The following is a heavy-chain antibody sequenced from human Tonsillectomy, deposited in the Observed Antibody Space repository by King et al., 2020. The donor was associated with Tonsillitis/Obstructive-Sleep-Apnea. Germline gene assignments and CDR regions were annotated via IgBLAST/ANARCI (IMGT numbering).Heavy chain of an antibody. J-gene: IGHJ4*02. CDR1: GFTFSNAW. CDR3: TSQPYMGGSCYPHYVHL. D-gene: IGHD2-15*01. CDR2: IKSNTDGGTT. V-gene: IGHV3-15*01. Sequence: VQLVESGGGLVNPGGSLRLSCAASGFTFSNAWMSWVRQAPGKGPEWVGRIKSNTDGGTTDFAAPVKGRFTIPRDDSKDTLYLQMNSLKTEDTAVYFRTSQPYMGGSCYPHYVHLWGLGARVAGSS.